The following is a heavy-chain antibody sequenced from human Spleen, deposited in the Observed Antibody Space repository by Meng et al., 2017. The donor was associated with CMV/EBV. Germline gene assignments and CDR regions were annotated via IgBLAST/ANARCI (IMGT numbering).Heavy chain of an antibody. Sequence: FNFRVHYMDWVRQAPGKGLEGVGRIRNKADRYTTEYAASVRGRFSISRDDSKSSLSLQMNTPKTDDTAVYYCAAPYCSSPSCYGGYWGQGTLVTVSS. J-gene: IGHJ4*02. D-gene: IGHD2-2*01. V-gene: IGHV3-72*01. CDR1: FNFRVHY. CDR2: IRNKADRYTT. CDR3: AAPYCSSPSCYGGY.